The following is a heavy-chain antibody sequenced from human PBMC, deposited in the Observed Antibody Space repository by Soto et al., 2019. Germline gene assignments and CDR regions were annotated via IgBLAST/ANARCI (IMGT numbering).Heavy chain of an antibody. J-gene: IGHJ6*02. CDR1: GFTFSSYA. V-gene: IGHV3-30-3*01. D-gene: IGHD6-19*01. CDR3: AKDITVAGSRWGYYYYYGLDV. CDR2: ISYDGSNK. Sequence: GGSLRLSCAASGFTFSSYAMHWVRQAPGKGLEWVAVISYDGSNKYYADSVKGRFTISRDNSKNTLYLQMNSLRAEDTAVYYCAKDITVAGSRWGYYYYYGLDVWGQGTTVTVSS.